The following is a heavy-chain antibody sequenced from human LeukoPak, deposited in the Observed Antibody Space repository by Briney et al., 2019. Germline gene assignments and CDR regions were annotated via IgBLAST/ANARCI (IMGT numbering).Heavy chain of an antibody. D-gene: IGHD3-10*01. V-gene: IGHV3-30*03. CDR3: ARVMVRSHDAFDI. CDR2: ISYDGSNK. J-gene: IGHJ3*02. CDR1: GFTFSSYG. Sequence: GGSLRLSCAASGFTFSSYGMHWVRQAPGKGLEWVAVISYDGSNKYYADSVKGRFTISRDNSKNTLYLQMNSLRAEDTAVYYCARVMVRSHDAFDIWGQGTMVTVSS.